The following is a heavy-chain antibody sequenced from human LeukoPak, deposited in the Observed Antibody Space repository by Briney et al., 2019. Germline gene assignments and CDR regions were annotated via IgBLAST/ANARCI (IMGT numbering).Heavy chain of an antibody. CDR2: IDKSGDGA. CDR3: ARRGGTSGWGAFDI. D-gene: IGHD2-2*01. J-gene: IGHJ3*02. CDR1: GFTFSSHA. V-gene: IGHV3-23*01. Sequence: GGSLRLSCAASGFTFSSHAMNWFRQPPGKGLDWVSSIDKSGDGAFYADSVKGRFTISRDNSKNTLYLQMNSLRREDTAVYYCARRGGTSGWGAFDIWGQGTMVTVSS.